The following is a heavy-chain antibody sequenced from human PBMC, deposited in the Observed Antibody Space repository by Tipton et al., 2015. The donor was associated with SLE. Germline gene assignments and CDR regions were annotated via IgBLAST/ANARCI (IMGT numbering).Heavy chain of an antibody. CDR3: ARSPRGGGYYPYYFDY. V-gene: IGHV4-59*01. CDR1: GGSISSYY. CDR2: IYYSGST. Sequence: TLSLTCTVSGGSISSYYWRWIRQPPGKGLEWIGYIYYSGSTNYNPSLKSRVTISVDTSKNQFSLKLSSVTAADTAVYYCARSPRGGGYYPYYFDYWGQGTLVTVSS. J-gene: IGHJ4*02. D-gene: IGHD3-3*01.